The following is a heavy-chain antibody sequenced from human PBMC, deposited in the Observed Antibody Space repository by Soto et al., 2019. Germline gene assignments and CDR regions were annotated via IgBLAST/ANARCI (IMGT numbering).Heavy chain of an antibody. CDR3: VRNIRGEWLRERYFDY. D-gene: IGHD3-10*01. J-gene: IGHJ4*02. CDR1: GFTFDDYA. V-gene: IGHV3-9*01. Sequence: EVQLVESGGGLVQPGRSLRLSCEASGFTFDDYAMHWVRQAPGKGLEWVSGISRNSGSVGYVDSVKGRFSISRDNVKNSLYLQMNSLRAEDTALYYCVRNIRGEWLRERYFDYWGQGTLVTVSS. CDR2: ISRNSGSV.